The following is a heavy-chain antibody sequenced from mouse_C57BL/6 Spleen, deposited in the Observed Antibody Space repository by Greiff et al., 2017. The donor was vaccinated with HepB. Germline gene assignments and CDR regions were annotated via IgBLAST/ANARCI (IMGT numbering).Heavy chain of an antibody. CDR1: GFTFTDYY. CDR3: ARYINGITTVVADWYFDV. D-gene: IGHD1-1*01. V-gene: IGHV7-3*01. J-gene: IGHJ1*03. CDR2: IRNKANGYTT. Sequence: DVHLVESGGGLVQPGGSLSLSCAASGFTFTDYYMSWVRQPPGKALEWLGFIRNKANGYTTEYSASVKGRFTISRDNSQSILYLQMNALRAEDSATYYCARYINGITTVVADWYFDVWGTGTTVTVSS.